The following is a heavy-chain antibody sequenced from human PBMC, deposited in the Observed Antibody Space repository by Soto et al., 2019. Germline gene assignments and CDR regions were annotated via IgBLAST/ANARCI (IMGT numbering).Heavy chain of an antibody. D-gene: IGHD1-26*01. Sequence: ASVKVSCKASGYSFTGHYIHWVRQAPEQGPEWMGEIGPERVATRYAQKFQGRVTMTMDTSITTVYMELNNLRPDDTAIYYCGRGRSGQIVVFYWGQGTPVTVSS. CDR1: GYSFTGHY. CDR3: GRGRSGQIVVFY. V-gene: IGHV1-2*02. CDR2: IGPERVAT. J-gene: IGHJ4*02.